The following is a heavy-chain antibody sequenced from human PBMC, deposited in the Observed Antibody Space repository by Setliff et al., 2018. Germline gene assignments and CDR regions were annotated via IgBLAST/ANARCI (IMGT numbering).Heavy chain of an antibody. CDR2: MYYGGGGST. CDR1: GASVSGNSYY. J-gene: IGHJ4*02. V-gene: IGHV4-39*07. CDR3: ARGGTYRYFDF. Sequence: SETLSLTCTVSGASVSGNSYYWGWIRQPPGKGLEWIGGMYYGGGGSTYYNASLKSRVTISVDTSKNQFSLKLNSMTTADTAVYYCARGGTYRYFDFWGQGALVTVSS.